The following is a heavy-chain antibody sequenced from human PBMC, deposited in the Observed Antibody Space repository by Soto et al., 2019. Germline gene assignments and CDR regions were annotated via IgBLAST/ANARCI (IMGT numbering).Heavy chain of an antibody. CDR2: IYYSGST. J-gene: IGHJ6*02. CDR1: GGSISSYY. D-gene: IGHD6-13*01. V-gene: IGHV4-59*08. CDR3: ARTAAVNDYYYYGMDV. Sequence: QVQLQESGPGLVKPSETLSLTCTVSGGSISSYYWSWIRQPPGKGLEWIGYIYYSGSTNYNPSLKSRVTISVDTSKNQFSLKLSSVTAADTAVYYCARTAAVNDYYYYGMDVWGQGTTDTVSS.